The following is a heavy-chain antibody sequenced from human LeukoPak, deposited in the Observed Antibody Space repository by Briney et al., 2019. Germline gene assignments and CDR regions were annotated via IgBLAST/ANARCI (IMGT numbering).Heavy chain of an antibody. CDR1: GDSVSSNSVT. D-gene: IGHD2-2*01. J-gene: IGHJ5*02. V-gene: IGHV6-1*01. CDR3: ARRLTQYDCFDP. CDR2: TYYRSTWYN. Sequence: SQTLSLTCAISGDSVSSNSVTWNWIRQSPSRGLVWLCRTYYRSTWYNDYAVSVRGRITVNPDTSKNQFSLHLNSVTPEDTAVYYCARRLTQYDCFDPWGQGILVTVSS.